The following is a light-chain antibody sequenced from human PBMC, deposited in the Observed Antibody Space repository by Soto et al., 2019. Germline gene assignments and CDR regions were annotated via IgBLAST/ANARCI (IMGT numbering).Light chain of an antibody. J-gene: IGKJ1*01. CDR1: QGISSY. CDR2: AAS. V-gene: IGKV1-27*01. Sequence: DIQMTQSPSSLSASVGDRVTITCRASQGISSYLAWYQQTPGKVPKLLMYAASTLQSGVPSRFSGSGSGTDFTLTISRLQPEDVATYYCQKYNDAPKTFGQGTKVDIK. CDR3: QKYNDAPKT.